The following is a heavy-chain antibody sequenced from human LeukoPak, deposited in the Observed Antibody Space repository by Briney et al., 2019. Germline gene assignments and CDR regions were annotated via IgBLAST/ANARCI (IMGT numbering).Heavy chain of an antibody. Sequence: ARSLRLSCAASGFTFDDYAMHWVRQAPGKGLEWVSGIIWNSDSIGYADSVKGRFTISRDNAKNSLYPQMNSLRAEDTALYYCAKDISVGATPYYFDYWGQGTLVIVSS. CDR1: GFTFDDYA. J-gene: IGHJ4*02. CDR2: IIWNSDSI. D-gene: IGHD1-26*01. CDR3: AKDISVGATPYYFDY. V-gene: IGHV3-9*01.